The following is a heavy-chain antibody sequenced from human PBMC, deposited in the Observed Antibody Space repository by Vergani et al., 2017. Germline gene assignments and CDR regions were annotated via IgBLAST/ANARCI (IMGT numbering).Heavy chain of an antibody. V-gene: IGHV4-59*01. CDR3: ARDRTDWGVFDY. D-gene: IGHD7-27*01. CDR2: IYYSGST. CDR1: GGSISSYY. J-gene: IGHJ4*02. Sequence: QVQLQESGPGLVTPSETLSLTCTVSGGSISSYYWSWIRQPPGKGLEWIGYIYYSGSTNYNPSLKSRVTISVEPSKNQFSLKLCSVTAADTAVYYCARDRTDWGVFDYWGQGTLVTVSS.